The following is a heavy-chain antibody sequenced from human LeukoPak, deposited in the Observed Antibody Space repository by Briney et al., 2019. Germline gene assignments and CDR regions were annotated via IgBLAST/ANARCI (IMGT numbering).Heavy chain of an antibody. Sequence: KTSETLSLTCAVSGGSISTYYWTWIRQPPGKGLEWIGYIYYSGSTNYNPSLKSRVTISVDTSKNQFSLKLSSVTAADTAVYYCARLQGDGSKLMTTFDYWGQGTLVTVSS. D-gene: IGHD4-11*01. V-gene: IGHV4-59*08. CDR3: ARLQGDGSKLMTTFDY. CDR1: GGSISTYY. CDR2: IYYSGST. J-gene: IGHJ4*02.